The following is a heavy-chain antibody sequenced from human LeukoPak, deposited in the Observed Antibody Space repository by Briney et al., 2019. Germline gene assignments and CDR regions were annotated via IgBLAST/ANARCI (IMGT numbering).Heavy chain of an antibody. CDR3: TTYGYRYAKGAFDI. CDR1: GFSLSNAW. V-gene: IGHV3-15*01. CDR2: IKSKTDGGTT. Sequence: PGGSLRLSCAASGFSLSNAWMSWVRQAPGKGLEWVGRIKSKTDGGTTDYAAPVKGRFTISRDDSKNTLYLQMNSLKTEDTAVYYCTTYGYRYAKGAFDIWGQGTMVSVSS. D-gene: IGHD5-18*01. J-gene: IGHJ3*02.